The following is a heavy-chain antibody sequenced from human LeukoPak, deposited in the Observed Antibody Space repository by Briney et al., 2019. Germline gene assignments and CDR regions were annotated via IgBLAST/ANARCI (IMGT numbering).Heavy chain of an antibody. CDR3: ARHPSEYSSSSY. CDR1: GGSISSSSYY. V-gene: IGHV4-39*01. J-gene: IGHJ4*02. CDR2: IYYSGST. Sequence: SETLSLTCTVSGGSISSSSYYCGWIRQPPGKGLEWIGSIYYSGSTYYNPSLKSRLTISVDTSKNQFSLKLSSVTAADTAVYYCARHPSEYSSSSYWGQGTLVTVSS. D-gene: IGHD6-6*01.